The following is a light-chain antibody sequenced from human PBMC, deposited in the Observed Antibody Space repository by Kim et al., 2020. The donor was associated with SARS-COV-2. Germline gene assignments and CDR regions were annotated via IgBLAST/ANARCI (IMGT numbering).Light chain of an antibody. Sequence: PPSISCRSSQSLLHSNGYNFLDWYLQTPGQSPQLLIYLGSNRASGVPDRFSGSGSGTDFTLKISRVEAEDVGVYYCMQALQTPITFGRGTRLEIK. CDR3: MQALQTPIT. J-gene: IGKJ5*01. V-gene: IGKV2-28*01. CDR2: LGS. CDR1: QSLLHSNGYNF.